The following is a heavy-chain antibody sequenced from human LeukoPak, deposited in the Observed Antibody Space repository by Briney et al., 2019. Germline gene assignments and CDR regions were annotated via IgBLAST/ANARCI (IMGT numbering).Heavy chain of an antibody. J-gene: IGHJ4*02. D-gene: IGHD3-22*01. CDR1: GGSISSGGYY. V-gene: IGHV4-30-2*01. CDR3: ASAIPYYDSSGYYPWYLDY. Sequence: SETLSLTCTVSGGSISSGGYYWSWIRQPPGKGLEWIGYIYHSGSTYYNPSLKSRVTISVDRSKNQFSLKLSSVTAADTAVYYCASAIPYYDSSGYYPWYLDYWGQGTLVTVSS. CDR2: IYHSGST.